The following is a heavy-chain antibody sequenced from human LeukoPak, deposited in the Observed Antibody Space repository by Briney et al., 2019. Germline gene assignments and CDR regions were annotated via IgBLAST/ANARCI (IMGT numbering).Heavy chain of an antibody. V-gene: IGHV3-48*03. Sequence: TGGSLRLSCAASGFAFSSYEMNWVRQAPGKGLEWVSYISSSGSTIYYADSAKGRFTISRDNAKNSLYLQMNSLRAVDTAVYYCASPAEAAAGGFDYWGQGTLVTVSS. CDR2: ISSSGSTI. CDR3: ASPAEAAAGGFDY. J-gene: IGHJ4*02. D-gene: IGHD6-13*01. CDR1: GFAFSSYE.